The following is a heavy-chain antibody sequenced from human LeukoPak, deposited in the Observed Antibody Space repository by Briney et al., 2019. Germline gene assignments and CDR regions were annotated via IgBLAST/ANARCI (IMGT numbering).Heavy chain of an antibody. CDR1: GGTFSSYA. V-gene: IGHV1-69*13. Sequence: SVKVSSKASGGTFSSYAISWVRQAPGQGLEWMGGIIPIFGTVNYAQKFQGRVTITADESTSTAYMELSSLRSEDTAVYYCARDVSYGSAPNWFDPWGQGTLVTVSS. CDR3: ARDVSYGSAPNWFDP. D-gene: IGHD3-10*01. J-gene: IGHJ5*02. CDR2: IIPIFGTV.